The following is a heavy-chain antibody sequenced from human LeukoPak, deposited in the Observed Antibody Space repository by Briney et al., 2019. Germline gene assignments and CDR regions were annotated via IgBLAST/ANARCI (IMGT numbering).Heavy chain of an antibody. CDR3: ARDNNIARYFT. J-gene: IGHJ5*01. D-gene: IGHD1/OR15-1a*01. V-gene: IGHV4-59*12. CDR1: GGSISNYY. Sequence: SETLSLTCTVSGGSISNYYWTWIRQPPGKGLEWIGYIYNSGSTNYNPSLKSRVTISVDTSKNQFSLKLTSVTAADTAVYFCARDNNIARYFTWGPGTLVTVSS. CDR2: IYNSGST.